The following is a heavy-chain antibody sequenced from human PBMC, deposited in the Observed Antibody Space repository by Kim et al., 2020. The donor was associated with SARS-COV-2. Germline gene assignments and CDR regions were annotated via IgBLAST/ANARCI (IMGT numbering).Heavy chain of an antibody. V-gene: IGHV4-34*01. CDR2: INHSGST. CDR1: GGSFSGYY. D-gene: IGHD4-17*01. J-gene: IGHJ3*02. CDR3: ARRKAPLKVSTTVKQSKGAFDI. Sequence: SETLSLTCAVYGGSFSGYYWSWIRQPPGKGLEWIGEINHSGSTNYNPSLKSRVTISVDTSKNQFSLKLSSVTAADTAVYYCARRKAPLKVSTTVKQSKGAFDIWGQGTMVTVSS.